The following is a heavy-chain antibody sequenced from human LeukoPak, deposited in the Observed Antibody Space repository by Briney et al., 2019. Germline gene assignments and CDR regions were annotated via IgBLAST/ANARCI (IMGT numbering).Heavy chain of an antibody. V-gene: IGHV3-7*01. CDR2: IKQDGSEK. Sequence: GGSLRLSCAASGFTFSSSCMTWVRQAPGKGLEWVANIKQDGSEKYYVDSVKGRFTISRDNAKNSLYLQMNSLRAEDTAVYYCARIIVGATGIDYWGQGTLVTVSS. J-gene: IGHJ4*02. D-gene: IGHD1-26*01. CDR3: ARIIVGATGIDY. CDR1: GFTFSSSC.